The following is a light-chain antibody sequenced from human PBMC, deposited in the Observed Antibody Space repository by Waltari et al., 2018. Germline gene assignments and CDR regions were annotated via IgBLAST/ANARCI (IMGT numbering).Light chain of an antibody. Sequence: DIVLTLSPATLSLSPGDRATLSCRASQRVSSYLAWYQQMPGQAPRLRIYSASNRATGIPARFSGSGSGTDFTLIISSLEPEDFAVYYCQQRSNWPRTFGQGTKVEIK. CDR2: SAS. CDR1: QRVSSY. CDR3: QQRSNWPRT. J-gene: IGKJ1*01. V-gene: IGKV3-11*01.